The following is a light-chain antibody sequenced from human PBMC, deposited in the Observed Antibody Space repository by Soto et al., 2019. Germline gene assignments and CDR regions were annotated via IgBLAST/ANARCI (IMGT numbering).Light chain of an antibody. CDR1: QSFSSN. Sequence: ELVMTQSPATLSVSPGERATLSCRASQSFSSNVAWYQQKPGQAPRLLIYGTSTRVTGIPARFSGSGSGTDFTLTISRLQPEDFATYFCQQLNSYPLTFGGGTKVDIK. CDR2: GTS. J-gene: IGKJ4*01. CDR3: QQLNSYPLT. V-gene: IGKV3-15*01.